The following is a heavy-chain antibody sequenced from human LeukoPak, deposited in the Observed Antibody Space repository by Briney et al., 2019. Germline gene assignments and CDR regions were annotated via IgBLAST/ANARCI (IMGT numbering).Heavy chain of an antibody. CDR2: ISSSSSYI. J-gene: IGHJ4*02. CDR3: AREGLHYDFWSGYQYYFDY. D-gene: IGHD3-3*01. Sequence: KPGGSLRLSCAASGFTFSSYSMNWVRQAPGKGLEWVSSISSSSSYIYYADSVKGRFTISRDNAKNPLYLQMNSLRAEDTAVYYCAREGLHYDFWSGYQYYFDYWGQGTLVTVSS. CDR1: GFTFSSYS. V-gene: IGHV3-21*01.